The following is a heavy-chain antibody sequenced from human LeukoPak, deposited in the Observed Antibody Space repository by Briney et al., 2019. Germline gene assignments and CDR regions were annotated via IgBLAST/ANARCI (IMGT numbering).Heavy chain of an antibody. D-gene: IGHD1/OR15-1a*01. CDR3: ARDRHWTNDWVFDP. CDR1: GGSISSYY. J-gene: IGHJ5*02. CDR2: IYYNGYT. V-gene: IGHV4-59*01. Sequence: SETLSLTCTVSGGSISSYYWNWIRQPPGKGLEWIGYIYYNGYTDYNPSLKSRVTISIHTSKNQFSLNLSSVTAADTAVYYCARDRHWTNDWVFDPWGQGTLVTVSS.